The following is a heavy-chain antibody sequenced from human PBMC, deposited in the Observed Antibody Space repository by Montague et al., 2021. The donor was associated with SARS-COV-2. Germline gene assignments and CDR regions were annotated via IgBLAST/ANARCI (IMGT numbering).Heavy chain of an antibody. CDR3: ARDWWGTGGILSG. V-gene: IGHV4-61*09. D-gene: IGHD3-9*01. CDR2: IYPSGST. CDR1: GDSITSDSYC. Sequence: TLSLTCTVSGDSITSDSYCWSWIRQPAGKGLEWIGHIYPSGSTNYNPSLRSRVTLSVDTSEKRFSLRLSSVSAADTAMYYCARDWWGTGGILSGWGQGTLVTVSS. J-gene: IGHJ4*02.